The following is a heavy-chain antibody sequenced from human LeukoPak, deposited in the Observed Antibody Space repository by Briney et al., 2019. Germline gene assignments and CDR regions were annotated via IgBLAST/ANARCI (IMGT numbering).Heavy chain of an antibody. J-gene: IGHJ6*03. CDR2: ISYDGSNK. Sequence: GGSLRLSCAASGFTFSSYGMHWVRQAPGKGLEWVAVISYDGSNKYYADSVKGRFTISRDNSKNTLYLQMNSLRAEDTAVYYCARGLDNYYYHYYMDVWGKGTTVTVSS. CDR1: GFTFSSYG. D-gene: IGHD3-9*01. CDR3: ARGLDNYYYHYYMDV. V-gene: IGHV3-30*03.